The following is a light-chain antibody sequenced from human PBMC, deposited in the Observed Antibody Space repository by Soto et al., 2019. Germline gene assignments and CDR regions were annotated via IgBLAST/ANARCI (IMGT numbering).Light chain of an antibody. Sequence: QSVLTQPPSVSGAPGQRVTISCTGSSSNIGAGYDVHWYQQLPGRAPKLLIYGNTNRPSGVPDRFSGSKSGTSASLAITGLEAEDEAAYYCLSFDSSLSVVFGGGPKLTVL. CDR1: SSNIGAGYD. CDR2: GNT. J-gene: IGLJ2*01. V-gene: IGLV1-40*01. CDR3: LSFDSSLSVV.